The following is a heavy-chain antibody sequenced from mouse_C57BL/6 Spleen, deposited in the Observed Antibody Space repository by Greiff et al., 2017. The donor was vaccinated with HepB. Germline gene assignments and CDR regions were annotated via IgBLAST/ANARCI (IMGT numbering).Heavy chain of an antibody. CDR3: ARLNYYGSSSWFAY. D-gene: IGHD1-1*01. V-gene: IGHV1-69*01. CDR1: GYTFTSYW. Sequence: QVQLKQPGAELVMPGASVKLSCKASGYTFTSYWMHWVKQRPGQGLEWIGEIDPSDSYTNYNQKFKGKSTLTVDKSSSTAYMQLSSLTSEDSAVYYCARLNYYGSSSWFAYWGQGTLVTVSA. J-gene: IGHJ3*01. CDR2: IDPSDSYT.